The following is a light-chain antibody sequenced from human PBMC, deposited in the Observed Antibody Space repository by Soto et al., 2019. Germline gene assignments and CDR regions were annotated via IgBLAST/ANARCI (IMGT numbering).Light chain of an antibody. V-gene: IGKV3-20*01. CDR1: QTVRSSY. J-gene: IGKJ4*01. CDR2: GAF. Sequence: IFLTQSPGSLSLSSGDRATLSCRASQTVRSSYLAWYQQRPGQAPKLLIYGAFNRAIGIPDRFSGSESGRDYNLTISRLDSEDSALYYCQQYGDSITFGGGTKVEIK. CDR3: QQYGDSIT.